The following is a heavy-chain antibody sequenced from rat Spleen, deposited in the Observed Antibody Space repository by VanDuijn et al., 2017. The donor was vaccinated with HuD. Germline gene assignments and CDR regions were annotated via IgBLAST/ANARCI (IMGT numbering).Heavy chain of an antibody. D-gene: IGHD3-2*01. Sequence: EVQLVESGGGLVQPGRSLTLSCAASGFTFSNYDMAWVRQTPATGLEWVASITAGGRNTHYRASVKGRFIISRDNAKDTQYLQMDRLKSEDTATYYCTRHAREPYKWFAYWGQGTLVTVSS. J-gene: IGHJ3*01. CDR3: TRHAREPYKWFAY. V-gene: IGHV5S14*01. CDR1: GFTFSNYD. CDR2: ITAGGRNT.